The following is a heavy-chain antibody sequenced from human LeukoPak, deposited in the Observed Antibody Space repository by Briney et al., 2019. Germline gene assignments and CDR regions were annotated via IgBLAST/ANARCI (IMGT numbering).Heavy chain of an antibody. Sequence: ASVKVSCKASGYTFTSYDINWVRQATGQALEWMGWMNPNSGNTGYAQKFQGRVTMTRNTSISTAYMELSSLRSEDTAVYYCARELTAADDAFDIWGQGTMVTVSS. CDR1: GYTFTSYD. CDR2: MNPNSGNT. J-gene: IGHJ3*02. CDR3: ARELTAADDAFDI. D-gene: IGHD6-13*01. V-gene: IGHV1-8*01.